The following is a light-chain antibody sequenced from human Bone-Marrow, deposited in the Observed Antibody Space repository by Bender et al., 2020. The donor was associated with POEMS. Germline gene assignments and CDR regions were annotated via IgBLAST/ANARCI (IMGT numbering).Light chain of an antibody. CDR3: SSYTNTNTPTV. Sequence: QSALTQPASVSGSPGQSITISCTGSSSDIGGHNYVSWYQQYPGKAPKLMIYEVANRPSGVSDRFSGSKSANTASMTISGLQAEDEADYYCSSYTNTNTPTVFGTGTKVTVL. CDR1: SSDIGGHNY. V-gene: IGLV2-14*01. J-gene: IGLJ1*01. CDR2: EVA.